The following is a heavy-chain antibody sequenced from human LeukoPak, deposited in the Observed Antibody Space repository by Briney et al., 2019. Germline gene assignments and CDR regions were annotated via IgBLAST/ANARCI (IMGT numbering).Heavy chain of an antibody. J-gene: IGHJ3*02. D-gene: IGHD3-9*01. CDR2: ISSSGSTI. CDR3: ARARSLTYYDILTGYPGDFDI. Sequence: GGSLRPSCAASGFTFSSYSMNWVRQAPGKGLEWVSYISSSGSTIYYADSVKGRFTISRDNAKNSLYLQMNSLRTEDTAVYYCARARSLTYYDILTGYPGDFDIWGQGTMVTVSS. V-gene: IGHV3-48*04. CDR1: GFTFSSYS.